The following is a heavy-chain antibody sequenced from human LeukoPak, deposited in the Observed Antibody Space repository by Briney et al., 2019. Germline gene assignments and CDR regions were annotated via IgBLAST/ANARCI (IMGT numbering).Heavy chain of an antibody. CDR1: GFTFSSYS. CDR3: ARGYGLADY. J-gene: IGHJ4*02. V-gene: IGHV3-48*01. D-gene: IGHD4-17*01. Sequence: GGSLRLSCAASGFTFSSYSMNWVRQAPGKGLEWVSYISSSSSTIYYADPVRGRFTISRDNAKNSLYLQMNSLRAEDTAVYYCARGYGLADYWGQVTLVTVSS. CDR2: ISSSSSTI.